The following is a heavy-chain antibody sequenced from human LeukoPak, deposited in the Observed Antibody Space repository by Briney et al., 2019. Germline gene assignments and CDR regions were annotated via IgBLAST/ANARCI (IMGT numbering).Heavy chain of an antibody. CDR2: IYYSGST. CDR3: ARDSSFSGYAFDS. Sequence: ASETLSLTCTVSGGSINSGGYYWSWIRQHPGKGLEWIGYIYYSGSTYYNPSLKSRVTISVDTSKNQFSLKLNSVTAADTAVYNCARDSSFSGYAFDSWGQGTLVTVSS. CDR1: GGSINSGGYY. D-gene: IGHD5-12*01. J-gene: IGHJ4*02. V-gene: IGHV4-31*03.